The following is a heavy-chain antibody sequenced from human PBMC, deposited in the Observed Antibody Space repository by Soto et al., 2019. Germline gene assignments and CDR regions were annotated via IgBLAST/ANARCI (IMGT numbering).Heavy chain of an antibody. Sequence: SETLSLTCTVSGGSILDSTYYWAWIRQSPGKGLEWIGTIFYSGGTFYTPSLKSRVTMSVDTSNNQFSLKLSSVTAADTAVYYCARIRTDGGGCDMEFDYWGQGTLVTVSS. V-gene: IGHV4-39*01. CDR2: IFYSGGT. J-gene: IGHJ4*02. CDR3: ARIRTDGGGCDMEFDY. D-gene: IGHD2-21*02. CDR1: GGSILDSTYY.